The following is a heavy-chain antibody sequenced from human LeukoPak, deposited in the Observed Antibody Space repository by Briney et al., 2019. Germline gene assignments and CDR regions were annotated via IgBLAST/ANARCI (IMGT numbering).Heavy chain of an antibody. V-gene: IGHV3-7*01. D-gene: IGHD6-19*01. Sequence: KGXXXXAKIKQDGSGEYYLDSVKGRFTISRDNAKNSLYLQMNSLRADDTAVYFCTTGYSSGWYNEGNYWGQGTLVTVSS. CDR2: IKQDGSGE. CDR3: TTGYSSGWYNEGNY. J-gene: IGHJ4*02.